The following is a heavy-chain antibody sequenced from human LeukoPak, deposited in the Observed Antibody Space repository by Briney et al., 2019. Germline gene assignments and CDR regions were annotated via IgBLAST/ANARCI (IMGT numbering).Heavy chain of an antibody. CDR3: ARDRFLMANSSSGVRRFFDY. CDR1: GFTFSSYG. V-gene: IGHV3-33*01. CDR2: IWYDGSKK. J-gene: IGHJ4*03. Sequence: QAGGSLRLSCAASGFTFSSYGMHWVRQAPGKGLEWVAVIWYDGSKKYYADSVKGRFTISRDNSKNTLYLQMNSLRAEDTAVYSCARDRFLMANSSSGVRRFFDYWGQGTLVTVSS. D-gene: IGHD6-6*01.